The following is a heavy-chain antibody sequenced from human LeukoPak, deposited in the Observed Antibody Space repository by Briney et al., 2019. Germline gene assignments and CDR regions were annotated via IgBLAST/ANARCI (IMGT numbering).Heavy chain of an antibody. Sequence: PGGSLRLSCAASGFTFSSYSMNWVRQAPGKGLEWVSSISSSSSYIYYADSVKGRFTISRDNAKNSLYLQMNSLRAEDTAVYYCARGYYDFWSGYYFAFDYWGQGTLVTVSS. D-gene: IGHD3-3*01. J-gene: IGHJ4*02. CDR2: ISSSSSYI. CDR3: ARGYYDFWSGYYFAFDY. CDR1: GFTFSSYS. V-gene: IGHV3-21*01.